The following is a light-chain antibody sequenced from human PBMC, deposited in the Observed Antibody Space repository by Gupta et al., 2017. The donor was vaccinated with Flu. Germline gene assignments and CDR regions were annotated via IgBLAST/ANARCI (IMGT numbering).Light chain of an antibody. CDR3: QQYYSTPRT. V-gene: IGKV4-1*01. J-gene: IGKJ1*01. CDR2: WAS. CDR1: QSVLYSSNNKNY. Sequence: NCKSSQSVLYSSNNKNYLAWYQQKPGQPPKLLIYWASTRESGVPDRFSGSGSGTDFTLTISSLQAEDVAVYYCQQYYSTPRTFGQGTKVE.